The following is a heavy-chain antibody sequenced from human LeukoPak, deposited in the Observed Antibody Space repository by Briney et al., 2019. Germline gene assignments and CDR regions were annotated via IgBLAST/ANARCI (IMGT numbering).Heavy chain of an antibody. J-gene: IGHJ4*02. Sequence: SQTLSLTCIVSGDSVSSGTYYWTWLRQPAGKGLEWIGRIHTSGNTNYSPSLKSRVTISRDTSKNQFSLRLTSVTAADTAVYYCVRHWNADYFGYWGQGTLVTVSS. V-gene: IGHV4-61*02. CDR1: GDSVSSGTYY. CDR2: IHTSGNT. D-gene: IGHD1-1*01. CDR3: VRHWNADYFGY.